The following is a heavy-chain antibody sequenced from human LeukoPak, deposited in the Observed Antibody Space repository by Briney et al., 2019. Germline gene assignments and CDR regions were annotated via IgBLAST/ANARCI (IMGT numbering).Heavy chain of an antibody. J-gene: IGHJ5*02. Sequence: GGSLRLSCAASGFTFSDYYMNWVRQAPGKGLEWVSYISSSGGTISYADSVKGRFTISRDNAKNSLYLQMNSLRAEDTAIYYCARSGQHLFDLWGQGTLVTVSS. V-gene: IGHV3-11*04. CDR1: GFTFSDYY. CDR3: ARSGQHLFDL. CDR2: ISSSGGTI. D-gene: IGHD1-26*01.